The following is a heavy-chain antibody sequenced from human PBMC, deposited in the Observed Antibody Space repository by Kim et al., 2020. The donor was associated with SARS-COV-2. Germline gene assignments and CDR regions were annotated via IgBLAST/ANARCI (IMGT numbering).Heavy chain of an antibody. J-gene: IGHJ5*02. CDR1: GGSFSGYY. Sequence: SETLSLTCAVYGGSFSGYYWSWIRQPPGKGLEWIGEINHSGSTNYNPSLKSRVTISVDTSKNQFSLKLSSVTAADTAVYYCARGIAAAGKKWLDPWGQGTLVTVSS. CDR2: INHSGST. CDR3: ARGIAAAGKKWLDP. D-gene: IGHD6-13*01. V-gene: IGHV4-34*01.